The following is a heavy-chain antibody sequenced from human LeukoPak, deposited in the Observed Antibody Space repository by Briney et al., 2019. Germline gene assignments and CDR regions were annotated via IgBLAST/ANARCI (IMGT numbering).Heavy chain of an antibody. V-gene: IGHV3-23*01. CDR1: GFTFSSYA. J-gene: IGHJ6*03. CDR2: IGNTGSNT. D-gene: IGHD3-3*01. CDR3: AARRGYYHYMDV. Sequence: PGGSLRLSCATSGFTFSSYAVAWVRQAPGKGLEWASSIGNTGSNTYYADSVKGRFTISRDNSKNTLSLQMNSLTAEDTAVYYCAARRGYYHYMDVWGKGTTVTVSS.